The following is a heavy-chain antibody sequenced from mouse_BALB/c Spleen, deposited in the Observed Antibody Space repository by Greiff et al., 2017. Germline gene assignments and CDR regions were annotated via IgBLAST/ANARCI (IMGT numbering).Heavy chain of an antibody. CDR3: ARSRCYYGNDVGAMDD. Sequence: VMLVESGPGLVAPSQSLSITCTVSGFSLTSYGVHWVRQPPGKGLEWLGVIWAGGSTNYNSALMSRLSISKDNAKSQVFLKMISLQTDDTAMYYCARSRCYYGNDVGAMDDWGQGTTVTVSS. CDR2: IWAGGST. V-gene: IGHV2-9*02. CDR1: GFSLTSYG. J-gene: IGHJ4*01. D-gene: IGHD2-2*01.